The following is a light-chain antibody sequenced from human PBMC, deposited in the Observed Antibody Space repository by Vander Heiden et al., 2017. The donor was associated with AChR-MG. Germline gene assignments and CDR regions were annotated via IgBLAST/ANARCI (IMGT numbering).Light chain of an antibody. J-gene: IGKJ1*01. CDR3: QQSYSTPWT. V-gene: IGKV1-39*01. Sequence: DIQMTQSPSSLSASVGDRVTISCRASQSISSYLNWYQQRPGNAPKLLIYVVSSLRSGVPSRFSGRESGTDFTLTISSLQPEDSATYFCQQSYSTPWTFGQGTKVEVK. CDR1: QSISSY. CDR2: VVS.